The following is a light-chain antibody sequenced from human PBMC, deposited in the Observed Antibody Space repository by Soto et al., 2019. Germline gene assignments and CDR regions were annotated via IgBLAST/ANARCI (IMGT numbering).Light chain of an antibody. CDR2: DAS. V-gene: IGKV1-5*01. J-gene: IGKJ1*01. CDR1: ENIKNW. CDR3: QQYDVHPKT. Sequence: DVQMTQSPSTLAASVGDRVTITGRASENIKNWLAWYQQTPGKAPKVLISDASRLETGVPSRFSGSGYGTDFTLTITSLQTDDFGTYHCQQYDVHPKTFGQGTKVDI.